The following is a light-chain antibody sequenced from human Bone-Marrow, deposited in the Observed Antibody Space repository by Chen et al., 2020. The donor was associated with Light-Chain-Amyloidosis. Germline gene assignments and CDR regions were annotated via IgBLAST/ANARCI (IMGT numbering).Light chain of an antibody. V-gene: IGLV3-25*03. Sequence: SYELTQPPSVSVSPGQTARITCSGDDLPTKYAYWYQQKPGQAPVLVIHRDTERPSGISERFSGSSSGTTATLTISGGQAEGEADYHCQSADSSGTDEVIFGGGTNLTVL. CDR1: DLPTKY. J-gene: IGLJ2*01. CDR2: RDT. CDR3: QSADSSGTDEVI.